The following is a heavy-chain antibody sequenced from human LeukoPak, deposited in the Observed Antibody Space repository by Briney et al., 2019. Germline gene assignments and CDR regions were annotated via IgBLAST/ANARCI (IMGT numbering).Heavy chain of an antibody. CDR3: ARSQYPNRRFLAVAGNFDY. Sequence: PSETLSLTCTVSGGSISSYYWSWIRQPAGKGLEWIGRIYTSGSTNYNPSLKSRVTMSVDTSKNQFSLKLSSVTAADTAVYYCARSQYPNRRFLAVAGNFDYWGQGTLVTVSS. V-gene: IGHV4-4*07. CDR2: IYTSGST. J-gene: IGHJ4*02. D-gene: IGHD6-19*01. CDR1: GGSISSYY.